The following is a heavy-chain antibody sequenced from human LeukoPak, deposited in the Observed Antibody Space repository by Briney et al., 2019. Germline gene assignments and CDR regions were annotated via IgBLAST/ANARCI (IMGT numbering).Heavy chain of an antibody. J-gene: IGHJ4*02. CDR2: INPNSGGT. CDR3: ARAGYSSSWFLIGAG. V-gene: IGHV1-2*02. CDR1: GYTFSNYD. D-gene: IGHD6-13*01. Sequence: ASVKVSCTASGYTFSNYDINWARQATGQGLEWMGWINPNSGGTNYAQKFQGRVTMTRDTSISTAYMELSRLRSDDTAVYYCARAGYSSSWFLIGAGWGQGTLVTVSS.